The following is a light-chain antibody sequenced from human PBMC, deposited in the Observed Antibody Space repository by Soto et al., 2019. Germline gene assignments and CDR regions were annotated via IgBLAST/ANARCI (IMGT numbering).Light chain of an antibody. Sequence: QTSLTQPASVSGSPGQSITISCTGTSSDFGDYNYVSWYQQHPGKAPKLMIYEVSNRASGVSNRFSGSKSGNTASLTISGLQAEDEADYYCSSFTTSSTYLFGTGTKVTVL. CDR2: EVS. J-gene: IGLJ1*01. V-gene: IGLV2-14*01. CDR3: SSFTTSSTYL. CDR1: SSDFGDYNY.